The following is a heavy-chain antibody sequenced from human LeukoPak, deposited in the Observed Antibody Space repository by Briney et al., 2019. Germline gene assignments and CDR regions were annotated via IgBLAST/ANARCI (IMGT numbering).Heavy chain of an antibody. CDR2: ISSSSSYI. Sequence: GGSLRLSCAASGFTFSGYYINWVRQAPGKGLEWVSSISSSSSYIYYADSVKGRFTISRDNAKNSLYLQMHSLRAEDTAVYYCATDPRGSWYFDLWGRGTLVTVSS. CDR3: ATDPRGSWYFDL. J-gene: IGHJ2*01. CDR1: GFTFSGYY. D-gene: IGHD2-15*01. V-gene: IGHV3-21*01.